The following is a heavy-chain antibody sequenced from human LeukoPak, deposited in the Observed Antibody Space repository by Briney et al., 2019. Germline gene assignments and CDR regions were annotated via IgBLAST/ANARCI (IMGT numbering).Heavy chain of an antibody. Sequence: PSETLSLTCTVSGGSISSSSYYWGWIRQPPGKGLEWIGSIYYSGSTYYNPSLKSRVTISVDTSKNQFSLKLSSVTAADTAVYYCARGPRGTMVRGVIFYYYGMDVWGQGTTVTVSS. D-gene: IGHD3-10*01. CDR1: GGSISSSSYY. CDR2: IYYSGST. V-gene: IGHV4-39*07. J-gene: IGHJ6*02. CDR3: ARGPRGTMVRGVIFYYYGMDV.